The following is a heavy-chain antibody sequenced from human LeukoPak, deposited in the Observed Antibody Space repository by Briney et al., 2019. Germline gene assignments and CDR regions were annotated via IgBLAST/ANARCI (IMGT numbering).Heavy chain of an antibody. CDR2: ISYDGSNK. CDR3: ARAPDYYDSSPLDY. D-gene: IGHD3-22*01. CDR1: GFTFSSYS. J-gene: IGHJ4*02. V-gene: IGHV3-30*03. Sequence: GGSLRLSCAASGFTFSSYSMNWVRQAPGKGLEWVAVISYDGSNKYYADSVKGRFTISRDNSKNTLYLQMNSLRAEDTAVYYCARAPDYYDSSPLDYWGQGTLVTVSS.